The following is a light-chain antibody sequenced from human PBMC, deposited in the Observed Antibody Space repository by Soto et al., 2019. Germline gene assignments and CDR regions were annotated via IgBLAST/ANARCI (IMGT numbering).Light chain of an antibody. CDR3: QQRSNWPPT. J-gene: IGKJ1*01. CDR1: QSVSSY. Sequence: EIVLTQSPATLSLSPGERATLPCRASQSVSSYLAWYQQKPGQAPRLLIYDASNRATGIPARFSGSGSGTDFTLTISSLEPEDFAVYYWQQRSNWPPTFGQGTKVEIK. V-gene: IGKV3-11*01. CDR2: DAS.